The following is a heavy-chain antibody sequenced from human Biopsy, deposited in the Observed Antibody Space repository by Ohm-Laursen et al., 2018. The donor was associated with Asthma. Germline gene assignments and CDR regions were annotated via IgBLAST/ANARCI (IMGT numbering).Heavy chain of an antibody. CDR1: GGTFNTYV. Sequence: SVKVSCKALGGTFNTYVIGWVRQAPGQGLEWMGGINSVFGTTTYPQKFQDRVTITADDSTSTVYMELSNLRSEDTAVYYCARKAGSCISRTCYSLDFWGQGTLVTVSS. CDR3: ARKAGSCISRTCYSLDF. D-gene: IGHD2-2*01. V-gene: IGHV1-69*13. CDR2: INSVFGTT. J-gene: IGHJ4*02.